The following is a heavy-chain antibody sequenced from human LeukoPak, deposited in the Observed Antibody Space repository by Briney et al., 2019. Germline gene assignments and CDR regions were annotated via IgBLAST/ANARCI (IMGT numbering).Heavy chain of an antibody. J-gene: IGHJ6*03. CDR3: AKDPPECSSWYVGAYYYYYYDFDV. Sequence: ASVKVSCKASGYTFTSYGISWVRQAPGQGLEWMGWISAYNGNTNYAQKLQGRVTMTTDTSTSTAYMELSSLRSDDTAVYYCAKDPPECSSWYVGAYYYYYYDFDVWGKGTTVTVSS. D-gene: IGHD6-13*01. CDR2: ISAYNGNT. CDR1: GYTFTSYG. V-gene: IGHV1-18*01.